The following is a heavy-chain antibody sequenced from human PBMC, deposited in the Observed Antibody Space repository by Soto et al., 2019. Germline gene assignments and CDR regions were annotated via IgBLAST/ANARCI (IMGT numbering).Heavy chain of an antibody. CDR3: ARDPITMVRGEPYYYYGLDV. CDR2: IVPIFGTA. CDR1: GGTFSNYA. V-gene: IGHV1-69*13. J-gene: IGHJ6*02. Sequence: SVKVSCKASGGTFSNYAISWVRQAPGQGLELMGGIVPIFGTANYAQDFQGRVTITADESTSTAYMELSGLRSEDTAVYYCARDPITMVRGEPYYYYGLDVWGQGTTVTVYS. D-gene: IGHD3-10*01.